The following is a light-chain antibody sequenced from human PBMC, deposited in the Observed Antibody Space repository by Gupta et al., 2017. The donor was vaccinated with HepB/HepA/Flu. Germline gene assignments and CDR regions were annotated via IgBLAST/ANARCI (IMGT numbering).Light chain of an antibody. CDR1: SSDVGGYNY. Sequence: SALTQPRSVSGSPGQSVTISCTGTSSDVGGYNYVSWYQQHPGKAPRLMIYDVSNRPAGVPDRFSGSKSGNTASLTISGRQAEDEADYYCGSDAGSCVVFGGGTKLTVL. CDR3: GSDAGSCVV. CDR2: DVS. V-gene: IGLV2-11*01. J-gene: IGLJ2*01.